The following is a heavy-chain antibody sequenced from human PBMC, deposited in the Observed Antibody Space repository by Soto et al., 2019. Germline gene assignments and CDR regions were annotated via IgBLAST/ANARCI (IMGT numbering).Heavy chain of an antibody. CDR2: IIPMFGTT. CDR1: GGTFDTYA. Sequence: QVQLVQSGTEVKKPGSSVKVSCKASGGTFDTYAITWVRQAPGKGLEWMGGIIPMFGTTTYAQQFQGRVTLTADESRTTAYMDLIRLRPEDTAMYYFARAVTVVDWYFDLWGRGTMVSVSS. V-gene: IGHV1-69*01. D-gene: IGHD2-2*01. CDR3: ARAVTVVDWYFDL. J-gene: IGHJ2*01.